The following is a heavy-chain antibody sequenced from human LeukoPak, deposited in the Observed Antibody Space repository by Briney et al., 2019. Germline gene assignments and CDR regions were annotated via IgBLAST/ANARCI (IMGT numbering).Heavy chain of an antibody. Sequence: GGSLRLSCAASGFTFSSYWMHWVRQAPGKGLVWVSRINSDGSSTSYADSVKGRFTISRDNAKNTLYLQMNSLRAEDTAVYYCASFDYYDSSGYSAWVDYWGQGTLVTVSS. D-gene: IGHD3-22*01. CDR3: ASFDYYDSSGYSAWVDY. J-gene: IGHJ4*02. CDR2: INSDGSST. CDR1: GFTFSSYW. V-gene: IGHV3-74*01.